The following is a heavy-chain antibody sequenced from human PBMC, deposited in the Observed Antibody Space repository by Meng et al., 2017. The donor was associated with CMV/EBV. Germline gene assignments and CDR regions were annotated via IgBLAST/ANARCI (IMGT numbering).Heavy chain of an antibody. Sequence: SVKVSCKASGGTFSSYTISWVRQAPGQGLEWMGRIIPILGIANYAQKFQGGVTITADKSTSTAYMELSSLRSEDTAVYYCCRELLPYPARYYYYGMDVWGQGTTVTVSS. CDR1: GGTFSSYT. D-gene: IGHD1-26*01. CDR2: IIPILGIA. V-gene: IGHV1-69*02. J-gene: IGHJ6*02. CDR3: CRELLPYPARYYYYGMDV.